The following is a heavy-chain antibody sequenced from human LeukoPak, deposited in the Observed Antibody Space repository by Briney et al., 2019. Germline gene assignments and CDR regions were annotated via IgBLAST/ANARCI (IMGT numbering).Heavy chain of an antibody. CDR2: MNPNSGNT. CDR1: GYTFTSYG. V-gene: IGHV1-8*02. D-gene: IGHD6-6*01. CDR3: ARGDEYSSSSVSYYGMDV. Sequence: GASVKVSCKASGYTFTSYGISWVRQAPGQGLEWMGWMNPNSGNTGYAQKFQGRVTMTRNTSISTAYMELSSLRSEDTAVYYCARGDEYSSSSVSYYGMDVWGQGTTVTVSS. J-gene: IGHJ6*02.